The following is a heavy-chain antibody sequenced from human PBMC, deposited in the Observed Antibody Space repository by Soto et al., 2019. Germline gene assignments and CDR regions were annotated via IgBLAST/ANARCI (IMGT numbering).Heavy chain of an antibody. CDR1: GGSISSSSCY. CDR2: IYYSGST. J-gene: IGHJ6*02. Sequence: SETLSVTCTVAGGSISSSSCYSGWIRQPPGKGLGWIGSIYYSGSTYYNPSLKSRVTISVDTSKSQFSLKLSSVTAADTAVYYCAGVINVLRFLEWSPYYYYGMDVWGQGTTVTVSS. D-gene: IGHD3-3*01. V-gene: IGHV4-39*01. CDR3: AGVINVLRFLEWSPYYYYGMDV.